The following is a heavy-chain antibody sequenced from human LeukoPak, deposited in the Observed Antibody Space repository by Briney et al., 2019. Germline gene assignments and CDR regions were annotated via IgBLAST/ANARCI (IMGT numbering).Heavy chain of an antibody. Sequence: GGSLRLSCAASGFTFSSYAMSWVRQAPGKGLEWVSAISGSGGSTYYADSVKDRFTISRDNSKNTLYLQMNSLRAEDTAVYYCAKGAAIGKRGYSYGSWGQGTLVTVSS. J-gene: IGHJ4*02. D-gene: IGHD5-18*01. CDR1: GFTFSSYA. CDR2: ISGSGGST. CDR3: AKGAAIGKRGYSYGS. V-gene: IGHV3-23*01.